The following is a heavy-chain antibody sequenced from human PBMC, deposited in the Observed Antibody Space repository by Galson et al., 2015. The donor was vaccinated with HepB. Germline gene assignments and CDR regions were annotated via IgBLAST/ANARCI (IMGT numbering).Heavy chain of an antibody. CDR2: IWHDGSDK. Sequence: SLRLSCAASGFTFSNYGMHWVRQASGKGLEWVAVIWHDGSDKYYADSVKGRFTISRDNSKNTLYLQMNSLRVEDTAVYYCARDAGRAMTVSDYWGQGTLVTVSS. J-gene: IGHJ4*02. CDR1: GFTFSNYG. CDR3: ARDAGRAMTVSDY. V-gene: IGHV3-33*01. D-gene: IGHD4-17*01.